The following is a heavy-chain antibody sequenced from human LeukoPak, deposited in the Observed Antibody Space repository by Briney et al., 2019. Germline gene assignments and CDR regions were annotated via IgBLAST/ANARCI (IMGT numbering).Heavy chain of an antibody. CDR1: GFPFSSHS. Sequence: PGGSPRISCAASGFPFSSHSMNRVRQAPGEGPEWGSYISSDSRTIYYADSVKGRFTISRDNAKNSLYLQMKSLRDEDTAVYYCAKERCSRADCYIFDYWGQGTLVTVSS. D-gene: IGHD2-15*01. CDR3: AKERCSRADCYIFDY. V-gene: IGHV3-48*02. J-gene: IGHJ4*02. CDR2: ISSDSRTI.